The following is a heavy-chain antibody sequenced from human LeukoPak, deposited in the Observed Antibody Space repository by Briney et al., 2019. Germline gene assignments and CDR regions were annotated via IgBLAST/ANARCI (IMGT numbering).Heavy chain of an antibody. D-gene: IGHD1-26*01. CDR1: GFTFSNYG. CDR3: ARGAEWELPYFDY. CDR2: ISYDATNK. J-gene: IGHJ4*02. V-gene: IGHV3-30*03. Sequence: GSLRLSCAASGFTFSNYGIHWVRQAPGKGLEWVAVISYDATNKYYRDSVKGRFTISRDNSKNTLYLQMNSLRAEDTAVYYCARGAEWELPYFDYWGQGTLVTVSS.